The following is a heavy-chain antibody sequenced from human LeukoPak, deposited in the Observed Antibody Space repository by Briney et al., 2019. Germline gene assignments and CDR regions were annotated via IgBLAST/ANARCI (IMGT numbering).Heavy chain of an antibody. J-gene: IGHJ3*02. D-gene: IGHD3-22*01. CDR1: GGSISSSSYY. Sequence: SETLSLTCTVSGGSISSSSYYWGWIRQPPGKGLEWIGSIFYSGSTYYNPSLKSRVTISVDTSKKQFSLKLSSMTAADTAVYYCARVRRFYYDSSTKGAFDIWGQGTMVTVSS. CDR3: ARVRRFYYDSSTKGAFDI. V-gene: IGHV4-39*07. CDR2: IFYSGST.